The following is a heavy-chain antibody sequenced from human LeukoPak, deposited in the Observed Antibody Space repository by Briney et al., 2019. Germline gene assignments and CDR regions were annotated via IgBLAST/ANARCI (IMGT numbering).Heavy chain of an antibody. CDR1: GYSISSGYY. CDR3: ARDISSNWFYY. D-gene: IGHD6-13*01. Sequence: SETLSLTCTVSGYSISSGYYWGWIRQPPGKGPEWIGSIYHSGSTYYNPSLKSRVTISLDTSKNQLSLKVTSVTAADTAVYYCARDISSNWFYYWGQGTLVTVSS. CDR2: IYHSGST. J-gene: IGHJ4*02. V-gene: IGHV4-38-2*02.